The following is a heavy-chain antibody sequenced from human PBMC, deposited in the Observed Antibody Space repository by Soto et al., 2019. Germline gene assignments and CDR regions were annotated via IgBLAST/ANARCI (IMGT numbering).Heavy chain of an antibody. V-gene: IGHV3-30-3*01. Sequence: GGSLRLSCAASGSTFSSYAMHWVRQAPGKGLEWVAVISYDGSNKYYADSVKGRFTISRDNSKNTLYLQMNSLRAEDTAVYYCARDGSIAAAGYYYYGMDVWGQGTTVTVSS. CDR3: ARDGSIAAAGYYYYGMDV. CDR2: ISYDGSNK. CDR1: GSTFSSYA. J-gene: IGHJ6*02. D-gene: IGHD6-13*01.